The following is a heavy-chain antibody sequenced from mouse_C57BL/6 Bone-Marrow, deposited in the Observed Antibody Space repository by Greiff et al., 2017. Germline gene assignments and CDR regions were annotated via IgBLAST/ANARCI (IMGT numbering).Heavy chain of an antibody. CDR3: ARRGLLLQYFDV. CDR1: DSEVFPIAY. Sequence: VQLQQSGSELRSPGSSVKLSCKDFDSEVFPIAYMSWVRQKPGHGFEWIGGILPSIGRTIYGEKFEDKATLDADTLSNTAYLELNSLTSEDSAIYYCARRGLLLQYFDVWGTGTTVTVSS. CDR2: ILPSIGRT. V-gene: IGHV15-2*01. J-gene: IGHJ1*03. D-gene: IGHD2-3*01.